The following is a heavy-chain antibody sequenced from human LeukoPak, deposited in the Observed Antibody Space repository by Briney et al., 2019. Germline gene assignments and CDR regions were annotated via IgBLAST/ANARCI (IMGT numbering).Heavy chain of an antibody. D-gene: IGHD6-6*01. Sequence: VRSLRLSCAVSRFASSRYAMHWLRQAPGQGLDWVAVISYDGSNKYYADSVKGRFTISRDNSKNTLYLQMNSLRAEDTAVYYCAKKYSSSSSYFDYWGQGTLVTVSS. CDR1: RFASSRYA. CDR2: ISYDGSNK. CDR3: AKKYSSSSSYFDY. J-gene: IGHJ4*02. V-gene: IGHV3-30-3*01.